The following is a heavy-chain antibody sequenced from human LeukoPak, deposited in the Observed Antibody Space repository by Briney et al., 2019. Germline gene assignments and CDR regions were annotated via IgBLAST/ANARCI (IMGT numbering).Heavy chain of an antibody. V-gene: IGHV1-46*01. CDR2: INPSGGST. CDR3: ARPAKGWNYGGNSYFDY. J-gene: IGHJ4*02. Sequence: ASVRVSCKASGYTFTSYYMHWVRQAPGQGLELMGIINPSGGSTSYAQKFQGRVTMTRDTSTSTVYMELSSLRSEDTAVYYCARPAKGWNYGGNSYFDYWGQGTLVTVSS. CDR1: GYTFTSYY. D-gene: IGHD4-23*01.